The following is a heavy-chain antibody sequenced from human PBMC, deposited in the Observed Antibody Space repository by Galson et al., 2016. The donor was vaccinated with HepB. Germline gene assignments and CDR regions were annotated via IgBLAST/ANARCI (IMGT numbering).Heavy chain of an antibody. D-gene: IGHD4-11*01. V-gene: IGHV4-34*01. CDR2: MNHSGST. CDR3: ARTLKFRDDYSKNYYYHGMDV. J-gene: IGHJ6*04. CDR1: GGSFSSYY. Sequence: SETLSLTCGVSGGSFSSYYWNWLRQPPGKGLEWIGEMNHSGSTNYNPSLKSRVTMSVDTSKNQFSLKLSSVTAADTAIYYCARTLKFRDDYSKNYYYHGMDVWGKGTTVTVSS.